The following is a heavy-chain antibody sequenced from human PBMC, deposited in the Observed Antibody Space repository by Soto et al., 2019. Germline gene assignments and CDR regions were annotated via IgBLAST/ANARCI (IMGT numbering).Heavy chain of an antibody. CDR3: AHRTGFDS. Sequence: EVQLWESGGGLVQPGGSLRLSCAVSGHTFSSFDMSWVRQAPGKGLEWVSTISGSGGGTNYADSVKGRFTIPRDISTYTFYLQMNSLRAQDTALYYCAHRTGFDSWGQGALVTVSS. J-gene: IGHJ4*02. CDR2: ISGSGGGT. V-gene: IGHV3-23*01. CDR1: GHTFSSFD.